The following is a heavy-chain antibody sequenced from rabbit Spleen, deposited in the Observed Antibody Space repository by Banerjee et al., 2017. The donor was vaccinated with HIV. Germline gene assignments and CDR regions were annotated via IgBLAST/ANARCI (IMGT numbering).Heavy chain of an antibody. Sequence: QSLEESGGDLVKPGASLTLTCTASGVSFSSSSYMCWVRQAPGKGLEWIACIAGGSSAFTYSATWAKGRFTCSKTSSTTVTLQMTSLTVADTATYFCARDTGSSFSSYGMDLWGPGTLVTVS. V-gene: IGHV1S40*01. CDR3: ARDTGSSFSSYGMDL. D-gene: IGHD8-1*01. J-gene: IGHJ6*01. CDR1: GVSFSSSSY. CDR2: IAGGSSAFT.